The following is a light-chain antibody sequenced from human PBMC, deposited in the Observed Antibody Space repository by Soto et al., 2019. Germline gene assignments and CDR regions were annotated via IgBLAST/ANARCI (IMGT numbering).Light chain of an antibody. CDR2: KAS. V-gene: IGKV1-5*03. Sequence: DIQMTQSPSTLSASVGDRVTITCRASQSISTWLAWYQQKPGKAPKLLIYKASTLQSGVPSSFSGSGSGTEFTLTISSLQPHDFATYYCQQYSTYSRAFGQGTKVEIK. CDR3: QQYSTYSRA. J-gene: IGKJ1*01. CDR1: QSISTW.